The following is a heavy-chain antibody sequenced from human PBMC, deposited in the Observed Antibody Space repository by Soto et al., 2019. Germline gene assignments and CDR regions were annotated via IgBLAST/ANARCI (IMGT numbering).Heavy chain of an antibody. CDR1: GYTFTSYG. CDR2: MNPNSGNT. CDR3: ARGRGLDFWSGYFPWNRDYYYGMDV. D-gene: IGHD3-3*01. V-gene: IGHV1-8*01. Sequence: ASVKVSCKASGYTFTSYGTNWVRQATGQGLEWMGWMNPNSGNTGYAQKFQGRVTMTRNTSISTAYMELSSLRSEDTAVYYCARGRGLDFWSGYFPWNRDYYYGMDVWGQGTTVTVSS. J-gene: IGHJ6*02.